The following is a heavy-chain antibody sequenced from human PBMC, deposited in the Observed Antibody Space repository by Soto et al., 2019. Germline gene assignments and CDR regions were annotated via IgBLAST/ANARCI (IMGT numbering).Heavy chain of an antibody. CDR1: GYPVTAYY. D-gene: IGHD3-3*01. J-gene: IGHJ3*02. CDR3: ARGGGVGVAGSAAFDM. Sequence: QLHLVQSGAVVKKPGASVTVSCSASGYPVTAYYMHWVRQAPGRGLEWMGGINPATGAAKYTQTSQGRVHMTRDPSTSTVFMELSGLTSEDTAVFYCARGGGVGVAGSAAFDMWGQGTLVTVSS. V-gene: IGHV1-2*02. CDR2: INPATGAA.